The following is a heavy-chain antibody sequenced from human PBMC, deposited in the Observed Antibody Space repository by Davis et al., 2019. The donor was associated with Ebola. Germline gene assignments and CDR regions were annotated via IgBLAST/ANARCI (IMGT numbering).Heavy chain of an antibody. V-gene: IGHV4-34*01. D-gene: IGHD6-13*01. CDR1: GGSFSGYY. CDR2: INHSGRT. J-gene: IGHJ4*02. CDR3: ARARQQLPPDY. Sequence: MPSETLSLTCAVYGGSFSGYYWSWIRQPPGKGLEWIGEINHSGRTNYNPSLRSRVIISVDTSKTQFSLKLTSVSAADTAVYYCARARQQLPPDYWGQGTLVTVSS.